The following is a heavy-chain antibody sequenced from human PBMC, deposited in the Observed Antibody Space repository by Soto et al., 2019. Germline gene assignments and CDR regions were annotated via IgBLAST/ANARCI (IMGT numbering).Heavy chain of an antibody. Sequence: GRSLRLSCAASGFTFSNYAMSWVRQAPGKGLDWVSTINNSGVTSYYADSVKGRFTISRDNSKNTLYLQMNSLRAEDSAVYYCVKVMSGLYYYAMDAWGQGTTVTVSS. J-gene: IGHJ6*02. CDR2: INNSGVTS. V-gene: IGHV3-23*01. CDR3: VKVMSGLYYYAMDA. CDR1: GFTFSNYA. D-gene: IGHD3-3*01.